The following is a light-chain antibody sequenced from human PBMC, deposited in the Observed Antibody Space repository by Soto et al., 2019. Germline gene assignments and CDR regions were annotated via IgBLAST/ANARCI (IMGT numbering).Light chain of an antibody. Sequence: DIQITQSPSSLSASVGDRVTISCRASQSISNFLNWYQQRSGKAPKLLIHTTSSLQSGVPSRFSASGTGTEFTLTISSLQPDDFATYYCQHYNSYSEAFGQGTKVDIK. CDR3: QHYNSYSEA. CDR2: TTS. CDR1: QSISNF. J-gene: IGKJ1*01. V-gene: IGKV1-39*01.